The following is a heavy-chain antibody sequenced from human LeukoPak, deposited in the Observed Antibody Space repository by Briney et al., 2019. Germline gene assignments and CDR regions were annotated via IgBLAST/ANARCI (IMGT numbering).Heavy chain of an antibody. J-gene: IGHJ4*02. CDR2: IYWNGGST. CDR1: GFTFEDYA. Sequence: PGGSLRLSCAASGFTFEDYAMNWVRQAPGKGLEWVSGIYWNGGSTGYVDSVKGRFTISRDNAKNSLYLQMNSLRVEDTAVYHCARGDSSASLLGWGQGTLVTVSS. CDR3: ARGDSSASLLG. D-gene: IGHD6-19*01. V-gene: IGHV3-20*01.